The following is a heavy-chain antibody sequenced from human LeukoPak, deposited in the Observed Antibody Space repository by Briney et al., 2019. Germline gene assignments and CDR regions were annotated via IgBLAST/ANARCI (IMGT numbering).Heavy chain of an antibody. CDR2: IYISGST. CDR3: ARGSSQDYGGKTTGSDAFDI. CDR1: GDSISSYY. Sequence: SETLSLTCTVSGDSISSYYWNWIRQPAGKGLEWIGRIYISGSTYYNPSLKSRVTISVDTSKNQFSLKLSSVTAADTAVYYCARGSSQDYGGKTTGSDAFDIWGQGTMVTVSS. V-gene: IGHV4-4*07. J-gene: IGHJ3*02. D-gene: IGHD4-23*01.